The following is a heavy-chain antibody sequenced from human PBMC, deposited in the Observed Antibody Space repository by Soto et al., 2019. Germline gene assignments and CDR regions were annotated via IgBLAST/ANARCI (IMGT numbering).Heavy chain of an antibody. V-gene: IGHV4-61*01. CDR1: GGSVSSGHFY. CDR2: IYYSGST. J-gene: IGHJ4*02. D-gene: IGHD6-19*01. Sequence: SETLSLTCTVSGGSVSSGHFYWSWIRQPPGKGLEWIGYIYYSGSTKYNPSLRSRVTILVDTSKNQFSLKLTSVTAADTAVYYCARSGSGSGWLGGQGTLVTVSS. CDR3: ARSGSGSGWL.